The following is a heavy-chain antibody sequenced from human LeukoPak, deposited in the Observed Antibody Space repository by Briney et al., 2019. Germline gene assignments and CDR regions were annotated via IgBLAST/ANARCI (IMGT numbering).Heavy chain of an antibody. CDR2: ITGNSDNT. CDR1: GFIFSTYP. J-gene: IGHJ4*02. V-gene: IGHV3-23*01. D-gene: IGHD1-26*01. CDR3: AKENPVGGTNYFDY. Sequence: RSGGSLRLSCAASGFIFSTYPMSWVRQAPGKGLEWVSAITGNSDNTYYADSVKGRFTISRDNSKNALSLQMNSLRVEDTAVYYRAKENPVGGTNYFDYWGQGTLVTVSS.